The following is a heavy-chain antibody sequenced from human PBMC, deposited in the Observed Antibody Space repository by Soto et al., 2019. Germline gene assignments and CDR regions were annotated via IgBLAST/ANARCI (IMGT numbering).Heavy chain of an antibody. CDR1: GYTFTSYA. Sequence: VASVKVSCKASGYTFTSYAMHWVRQAPGQRHEWMGWINAGNGNTKYSQKFQGRVTITRDTSASTAYMELSSLRSEDTAVYYCARDGSGWGRYAFDIWGQGTMVTVSS. CDR2: INAGNGNT. D-gene: IGHD6-19*01. J-gene: IGHJ3*02. V-gene: IGHV1-3*01. CDR3: ARDGSGWGRYAFDI.